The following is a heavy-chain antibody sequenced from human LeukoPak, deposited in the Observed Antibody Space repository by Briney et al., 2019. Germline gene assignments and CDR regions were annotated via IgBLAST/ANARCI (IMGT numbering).Heavy chain of an antibody. D-gene: IGHD2-2*02. J-gene: IGHJ5*02. V-gene: IGHV4-30-4*08. CDR1: GGSISGGDYY. CDR2: IYYSGSA. CDR3: ARGGCSSTSCYTGWFDP. Sequence: SETLSLTCTLSGGSISGGDYYWSWIRQPPGKGLEWIGYIYYSGSAYYNPFLKNRVTISVDTSKTQFSLKLSSVTAADTAVYYCARGGCSSTSCYTGWFDPWGQGTLVTVSS.